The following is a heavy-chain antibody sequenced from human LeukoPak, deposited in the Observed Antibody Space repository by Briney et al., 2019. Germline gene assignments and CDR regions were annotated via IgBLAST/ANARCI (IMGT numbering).Heavy chain of an antibody. V-gene: IGHV4-34*01. Sequence: SETLSLTCAVYGGFFSGYYWSWIRQPPGKGLEWIGEINHSGSTNYNPSLKSRVTISVDTSKNQFSLKLSSVTAADTAVYYCARGQGGSRKKGRPFDYWGQGTLVTVSS. D-gene: IGHD3-16*01. CDR1: GGFFSGYY. CDR3: ARGQGGSRKKGRPFDY. J-gene: IGHJ4*02. CDR2: INHSGST.